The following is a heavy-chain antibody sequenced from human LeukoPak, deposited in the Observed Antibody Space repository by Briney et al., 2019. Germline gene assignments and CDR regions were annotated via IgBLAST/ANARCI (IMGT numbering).Heavy chain of an antibody. CDR2: ISYDGSNK. J-gene: IGHJ6*02. D-gene: IGHD4-11*01. CDR1: GFTFSSYA. Sequence: GGSPRLSCAASGFTFSSYAMHWVRQAPGKGLEWVAVISYDGSNKYYADSVKGRFTISRDNSKNTLYLQMNSLRAEDTAVYYCARDGDDYSNYGYGMDVWGQGTTVTVSS. CDR3: ARDGDDYSNYGYGMDV. V-gene: IGHV3-30-3*01.